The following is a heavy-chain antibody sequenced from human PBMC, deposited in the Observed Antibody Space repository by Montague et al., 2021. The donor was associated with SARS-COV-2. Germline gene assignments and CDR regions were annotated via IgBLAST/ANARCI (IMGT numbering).Heavy chain of an antibody. CDR2: VSASCST. CDR1: GDSISYFY. D-gene: IGHD6-13*01. Sequence: SETLSLTCTVSGDSISYFYWSWIRQPAGKGLEWIGRVSASCSTNHNPSLNSRVTMSVDTSKKQFSLRLSPVTAADTAVYYCARDVVAAPVTFDYWGQGTLVTVSS. J-gene: IGHJ4*02. V-gene: IGHV4-4*07. CDR3: ARDVVAAPVTFDY.